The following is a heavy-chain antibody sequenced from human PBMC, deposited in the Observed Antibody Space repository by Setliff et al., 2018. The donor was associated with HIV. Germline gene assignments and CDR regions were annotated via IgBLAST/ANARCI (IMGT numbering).Heavy chain of an antibody. Sequence: ASVKVSCKASNYTFSTYAITWVRQAPGQGLEWMGWISTYYGSTKYEQKFQGRVTMTTALSTSTAHMELRSLRSDDTAVYYCARDPTYISSWPGHAFDIWGQGTMVTVSS. CDR2: ISTYYGST. CDR3: ARDPTYISSWPGHAFDI. CDR1: NYTFSTYA. D-gene: IGHD6-6*01. V-gene: IGHV1-18*01. J-gene: IGHJ3*02.